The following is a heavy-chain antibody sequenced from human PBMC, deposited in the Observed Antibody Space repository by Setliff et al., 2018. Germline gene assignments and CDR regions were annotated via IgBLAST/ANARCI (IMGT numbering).Heavy chain of an antibody. CDR3: ARGGYYYDTSGFSPFDY. CDR2: VYSSGGT. Sequence: SETLSLTCTVSGGSLNNFHWSWIRQSPGKGLEWIGFVYSSGGTNYNPSLQSRATISVDKSKNHFSLKLSSVTAADTAVYFCARGGYYYDTSGFSPFDYWGQGTLVTV. D-gene: IGHD3-22*01. CDR1: GGSLNNFH. J-gene: IGHJ4*02. V-gene: IGHV4-59*01.